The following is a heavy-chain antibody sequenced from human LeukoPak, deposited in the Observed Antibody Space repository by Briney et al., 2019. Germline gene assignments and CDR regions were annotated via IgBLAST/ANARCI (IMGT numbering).Heavy chain of an antibody. Sequence: SVKVSCKAAGGTFSSYAISWVRQAPGQGLEWMGRIIPFLGIVDYAQKFQGRVTVTADRSTSTAYMELSSLRSDDTAVYYCAKLHDYSNSFYYYGMDVWGQGTTVTVSS. J-gene: IGHJ6*02. D-gene: IGHD4-11*01. CDR2: IIPFLGIV. CDR1: GGTFSSYA. CDR3: AKLHDYSNSFYYYGMDV. V-gene: IGHV1-69*04.